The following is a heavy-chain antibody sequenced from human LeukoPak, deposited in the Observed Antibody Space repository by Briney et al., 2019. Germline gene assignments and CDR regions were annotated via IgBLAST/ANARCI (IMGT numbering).Heavy chain of an antibody. Sequence: ASVKLSFKASGGTFSSYTISWGRQAPGPGHEWMGRVIPILGIANYAQKFQGRVTITADKSTSTAYMELSSLRSEDTAVYYCARAGGYYDNAFDIWGQGTMVTVSS. CDR1: GGTFSSYT. J-gene: IGHJ3*02. CDR3: ARAGGYYDNAFDI. CDR2: VIPILGIA. V-gene: IGHV1-69*02. D-gene: IGHD3-22*01.